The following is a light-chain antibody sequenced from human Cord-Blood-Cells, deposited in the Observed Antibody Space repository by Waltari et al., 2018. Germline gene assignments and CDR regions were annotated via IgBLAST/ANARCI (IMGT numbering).Light chain of an antibody. CDR1: GGSNY. CDR2: EVS. V-gene: IGLV2-8*01. CDR3: SSYAGSNKLV. J-gene: IGLJ3*02. Sequence: GGSNYVPWYQQYPGKAPKPMLYEVSKRPSGVPDRFSCSKPGSTATLTVSALKAEDEADDYCSSYAGSNKLVFGGGTKLTVL.